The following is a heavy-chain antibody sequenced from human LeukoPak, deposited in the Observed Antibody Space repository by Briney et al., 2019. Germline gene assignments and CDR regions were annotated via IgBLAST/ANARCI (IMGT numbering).Heavy chain of an antibody. Sequence: ASVKVSCKASGYTFTSYYMHWVRQAPGQGLEWMGIINPSGGSTSYAQKFQGRVTISVDTSKNQFSLKLSSVTAADTAVYYCARVTIPYYFDYWGQGTLVTDSS. CDR2: INPSGGST. CDR1: GYTFTSYY. V-gene: IGHV1-46*01. CDR3: ARVTIPYYFDY. D-gene: IGHD3-3*01. J-gene: IGHJ4*02.